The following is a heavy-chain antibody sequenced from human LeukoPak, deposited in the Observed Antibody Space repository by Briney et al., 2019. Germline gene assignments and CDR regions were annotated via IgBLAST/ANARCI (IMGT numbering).Heavy chain of an antibody. D-gene: IGHD4-23*01. Sequence: GQSLRLSCAASGFKVSNFGMHWVRQAPGKGLEWVAVIWYDGSNKYYADSVKGRFTISRDNSKNPKNTLYLQMNSLRAEDTAVYYCARDRENSYFDYWGQGTQVSVSS. CDR2: IWYDGSNK. CDR3: ARDRENSYFDY. V-gene: IGHV3-33*01. J-gene: IGHJ4*02. CDR1: GFKVSNFG.